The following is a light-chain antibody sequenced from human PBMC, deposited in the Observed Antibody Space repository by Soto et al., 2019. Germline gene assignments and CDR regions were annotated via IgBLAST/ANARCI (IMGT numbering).Light chain of an antibody. CDR1: TSNIGAGYD. V-gene: IGLV1-40*01. CDR2: GHS. CDR3: CSYAGIYSYV. Sequence: QSVLTQPPSVSGAPGQRVTIACTGSTSNIGAGYDVHWYRHLPGAAPKLLLSGHSHRPSGVPDRLSGSKSGTSASLAITGLQAEDEADYYCCSYAGIYSYVFGTGTKLTVL. J-gene: IGLJ1*01.